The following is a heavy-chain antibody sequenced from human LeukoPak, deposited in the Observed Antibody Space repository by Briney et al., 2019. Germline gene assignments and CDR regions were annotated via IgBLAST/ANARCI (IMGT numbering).Heavy chain of an antibody. Sequence: SETLSLTCTVSGDSISRYYWSWIRQPPGKGLEWIGFIHYSGGTNYNPSLKSRVTISIDTSKNQFPLKLSSVTAADTAVYYCARGRLDWFQAFDIWGQGAMVTVSS. D-gene: IGHD3/OR15-3a*01. V-gene: IGHV4-59*01. CDR3: ARGRLDWFQAFDI. CDR1: GDSISRYY. CDR2: IHYSGGT. J-gene: IGHJ3*02.